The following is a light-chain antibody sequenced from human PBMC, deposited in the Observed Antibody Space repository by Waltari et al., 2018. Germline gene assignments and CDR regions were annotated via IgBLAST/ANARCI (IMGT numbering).Light chain of an antibody. V-gene: IGKV1-39*01. Sequence: DIQMTQSPSSLSAGVGDRVSITCRTSQNIVTSLNWYQQKPGKAPNILIYSASTLQTGVPSRFSGGGSGTYFTLTITNLQPEDFATYYCQQTFTTPRTFGGGTRVEV. CDR3: QQTFTTPRT. CDR2: SAS. J-gene: IGKJ4*01. CDR1: QNIVTS.